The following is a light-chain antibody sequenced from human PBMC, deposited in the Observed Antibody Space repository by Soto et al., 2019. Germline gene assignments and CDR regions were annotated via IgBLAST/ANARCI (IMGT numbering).Light chain of an antibody. CDR2: GAS. CDR1: QSLSSN. Sequence: KVVKHSRATISMNKGERATLSCRASQSLSSNLAWYQQKPGQAPRLLIYGASTRATGIPARFSGSGSGTEFTLTISSLQSEDFAVYYCQQYNNWPETFGQGTKV. CDR3: QQYNNWPET. V-gene: IGKV3-15*01. J-gene: IGKJ1*01.